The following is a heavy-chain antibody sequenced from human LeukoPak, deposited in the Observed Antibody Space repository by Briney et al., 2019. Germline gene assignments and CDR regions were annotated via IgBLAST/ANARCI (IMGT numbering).Heavy chain of an antibody. V-gene: IGHV3-21*01. CDR1: GFTFSSYS. D-gene: IGHD1-1*01. Sequence: GGSLRLSCAASGFTFSSYSMNWVRQAPGKGLEWVSSISPRSDYIYYADSLKGRFTIPRDNAKDSLYLQMNSLRAEDTAVYYCSRGGTDDPFNSWGQGTLVTVSS. CDR2: ISPRSDYI. J-gene: IGHJ4*02. CDR3: SRGGTDDPFNS.